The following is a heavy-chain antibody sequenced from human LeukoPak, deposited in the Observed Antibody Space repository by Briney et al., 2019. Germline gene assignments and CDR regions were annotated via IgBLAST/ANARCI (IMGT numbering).Heavy chain of an antibody. CDR2: FDPEDGET. CDR1: GYTLTALS. Sequence: ASVKVSCKVSGYTLTALSMHWVRQAPGKGLEWMGGFDPEDGETIYAQKFQGRVTMTEDTSTDTAYMELSSLRSEDTAVYYCARAELSPSLPNYYYYMDVWGKGTTVTISS. D-gene: IGHD1-14*01. CDR3: ARAELSPSLPNYYYYMDV. V-gene: IGHV1-24*01. J-gene: IGHJ6*03.